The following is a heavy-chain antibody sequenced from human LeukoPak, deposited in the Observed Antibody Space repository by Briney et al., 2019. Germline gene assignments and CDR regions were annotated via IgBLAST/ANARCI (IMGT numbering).Heavy chain of an antibody. CDR2: IKQDGSEK. J-gene: IGHJ4*02. D-gene: IGHD3-10*01. Sequence: GGSLRLSCAASGFTFSIYWMTWVRQAPGKGLEWVANIKQDGSEKYYVDSVKGRFTISRDDAKNTLYLQMNDLRAEDTAVYYCARAGSFRFDYWGQGTLVTVSS. CDR3: ARAGSFRFDY. CDR1: GFTFSIYW. V-gene: IGHV3-7*01.